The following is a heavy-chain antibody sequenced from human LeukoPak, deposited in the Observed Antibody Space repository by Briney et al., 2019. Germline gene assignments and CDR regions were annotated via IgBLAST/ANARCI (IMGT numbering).Heavy chain of an antibody. D-gene: IGHD3-3*01. CDR2: IYHSGST. CDR3: ARSRVWSDYWGYFDY. Sequence: SETLSLTCSVSGGSIDTTYWSWIRQPPGKGLDWIGYIYHSGSTNYNPSLKSRVTISVDTSKTQISLKLRAVTAADTAVYYCARSRVWSDYWGYFDYWGQGTLVTVSS. J-gene: IGHJ4*02. CDR1: GGSIDTTY. V-gene: IGHV4-59*01.